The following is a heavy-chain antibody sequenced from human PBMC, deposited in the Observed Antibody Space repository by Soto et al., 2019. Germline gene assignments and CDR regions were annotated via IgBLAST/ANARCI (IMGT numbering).Heavy chain of an antibody. CDR3: AKHSSSWFSYGMDV. CDR1: GFTFYIYA. J-gene: IGHJ6*02. Sequence: GGSLRLSCAASGFTFYIYAMSWVRQAPGKGLEWVSGIFGNGGGISYADSVKGRFTISRDNSKNTLYLQMNSLRAEDTAVYYCAKHSSSWFSYGMDVWGQGTTVTV. CDR2: IFGNGGGI. V-gene: IGHV3-23*01. D-gene: IGHD6-13*01.